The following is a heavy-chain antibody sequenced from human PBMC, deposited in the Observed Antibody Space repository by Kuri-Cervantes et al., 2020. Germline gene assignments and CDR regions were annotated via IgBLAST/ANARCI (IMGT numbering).Heavy chain of an antibody. CDR3: ARVPVVPAATYFDY. CDR2: INAGNGNT. Sequence: ASVKVSCKASGYTFTSYAMHWVRQAPGQRLEWIGWINAGNGNTKYSQKFQGRVTITRDTSASTAYMELRSLRSDDTAVYYCARVPVVPAATYFDYWGQGTLVTVSS. D-gene: IGHD2-2*01. J-gene: IGHJ4*02. CDR1: GYTFTSYA. V-gene: IGHV1-3*01.